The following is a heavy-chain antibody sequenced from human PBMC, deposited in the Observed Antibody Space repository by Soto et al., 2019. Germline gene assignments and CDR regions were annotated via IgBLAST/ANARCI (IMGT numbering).Heavy chain of an antibody. CDR2: MNPNSGDT. V-gene: IGHV1-8*01. D-gene: IGHD1-1*01. Sequence: QVQLVQSGAEVKKPGASAKVSCKASGYTFSDHDINWVRQATGQGPEWLGWMNPNSGDTGYAQNFQGRVTMTRDNSIRTAYMELSSLRSEDTAVYYCARVGGNWNDDYFDYWGQGTLVTVSS. CDR1: GYTFSDHD. J-gene: IGHJ4*02. CDR3: ARVGGNWNDDYFDY.